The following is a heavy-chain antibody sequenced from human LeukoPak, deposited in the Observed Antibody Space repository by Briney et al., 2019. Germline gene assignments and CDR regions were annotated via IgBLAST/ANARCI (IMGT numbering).Heavy chain of an antibody. J-gene: IGHJ4*02. Sequence: ASVKISCKASGYTFTGYFMHWVRQAPGQGLEWMGWINPHSGAKNNAQNFQSRVNMTRDTSISTDYMELSRLRSDDTAVYYCARVNNYYDSRGYLYYFDYWGQGTLVTVSS. CDR3: ARVNNYYDSRGYLYYFDY. CDR2: INPHSGAK. D-gene: IGHD3-22*01. V-gene: IGHV1-2*02. CDR1: GYTFTGYF.